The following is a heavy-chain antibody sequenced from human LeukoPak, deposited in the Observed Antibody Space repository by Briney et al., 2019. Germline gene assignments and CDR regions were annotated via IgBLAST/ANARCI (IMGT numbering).Heavy chain of an antibody. CDR2: ISGSGGST. J-gene: IGHJ5*02. Sequence: GGSLRLSCAASGFTFSSYAMSWVRQAPGKGLEWVSAISGSGGSTYYADSVKGRFTISRDNSKNTLYLQMNSLRAEDTAVYYCAKDYYGSGSYLLPDPTPNWFDPWGQGTLVTVSS. V-gene: IGHV3-23*01. D-gene: IGHD3-10*01. CDR1: GFTFSSYA. CDR3: AKDYYGSGSYLLPDPTPNWFDP.